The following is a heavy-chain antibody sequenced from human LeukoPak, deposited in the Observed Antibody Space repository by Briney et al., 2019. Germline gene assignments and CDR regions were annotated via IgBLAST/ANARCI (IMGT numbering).Heavy chain of an antibody. Sequence: GPVKVSCKASGYTFTSYYMHWVRQAPGQGLEWMGIINPSGGSTSYAQKFQGRVTMTRDTSTSTVYMELSSLRSEDTAVYYCASEVIRYYYDSSGYYGFGPIDYWGQGTLVTVSS. J-gene: IGHJ4*02. D-gene: IGHD3-22*01. V-gene: IGHV1-46*01. CDR3: ASEVIRYYYDSSGYYGFGPIDY. CDR1: GYTFTSYY. CDR2: INPSGGST.